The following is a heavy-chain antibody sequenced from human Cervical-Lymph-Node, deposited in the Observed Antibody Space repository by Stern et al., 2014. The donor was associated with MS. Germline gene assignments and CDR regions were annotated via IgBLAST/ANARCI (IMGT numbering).Heavy chain of an antibody. D-gene: IGHD6-19*01. Sequence: EVQLVESGGGLVQPGGSLRLSCVASGFTFSSHWMHWVRQAPGKGLVWVSRMDSDGSFISYAYSVKGRFTISRDNAKNTLYLQMNSLRVEDTAVYYCARDSSASYWGQGTLVTVSS. J-gene: IGHJ4*02. CDR1: GFTFSSHW. CDR3: ARDSSASY. CDR2: MDSDGSFI. V-gene: IGHV3-74*01.